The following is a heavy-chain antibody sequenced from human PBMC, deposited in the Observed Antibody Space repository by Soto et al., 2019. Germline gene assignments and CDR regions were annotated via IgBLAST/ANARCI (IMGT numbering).Heavy chain of an antibody. V-gene: IGHV4-4*09. CDR3: ARAYYDRSGYAVDP. J-gene: IGHJ5*02. Sequence: SETLSLTCRVSGGSISNDYWTWIRQPPGKGLEWIGYIYKGGSINYNPSLKSRVTISVDTSNNQFSLKLSSVTAADTAVYYCARAYYDRSGYAVDPWGQGTLVTVAS. CDR2: IYKGGSI. D-gene: IGHD3-22*01. CDR1: GGSISNDY.